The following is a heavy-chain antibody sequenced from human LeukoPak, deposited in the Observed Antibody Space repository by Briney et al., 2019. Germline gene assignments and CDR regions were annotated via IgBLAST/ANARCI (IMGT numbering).Heavy chain of an antibody. CDR1: GFTFSSYS. CDR3: ARDYDLAAAGSFDY. D-gene: IGHD6-13*01. CDR2: ISSSSSYI. Sequence: GGSMRLSCAASGFTFSSYSMNWVRQAPGKGLEWVSSISSSSSYIYYADSVKGRFTISRDNAKNSLYLQMNSLRAEDTAVYYCARDYDLAAAGSFDYWGQGTLVTVSS. J-gene: IGHJ4*02. V-gene: IGHV3-21*01.